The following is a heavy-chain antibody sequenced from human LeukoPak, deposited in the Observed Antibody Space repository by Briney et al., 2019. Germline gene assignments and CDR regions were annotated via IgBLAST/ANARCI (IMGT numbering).Heavy chain of an antibody. D-gene: IGHD6-19*01. J-gene: IGHJ4*02. V-gene: IGHV3-7*03. Sequence: PGGSLRLSCAASGFTFSSYWMSWVRQAPGKGLEWVANIKQDGSEKYYVDSVKGRFTISRDNAKNSLYLQMNSLRAEDTAVYYYARGTRYSSGWYYFDYWGQGTLVTVSS. CDR1: GFTFSSYW. CDR2: IKQDGSEK. CDR3: ARGTRYSSGWYYFDY.